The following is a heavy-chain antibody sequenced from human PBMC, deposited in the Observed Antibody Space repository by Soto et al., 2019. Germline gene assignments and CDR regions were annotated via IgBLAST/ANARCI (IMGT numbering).Heavy chain of an antibody. CDR3: ARAGQILRYFDWLGAGDY. CDR1: GVSFSGYY. V-gene: IGHV4-34*01. J-gene: IGHJ4*02. CDR2: INHSGST. D-gene: IGHD3-9*01. Sequence: QVQLQQWGAGLLKPSETLSLTCAVYGVSFSGYYWSWIRQPPGKGLEWIGEINHSGSTNYNPSLKSRVTISVDTSKKQFSLKLSSVTAADTAVYYCARAGQILRYFDWLGAGDYWGQGTLVTVS.